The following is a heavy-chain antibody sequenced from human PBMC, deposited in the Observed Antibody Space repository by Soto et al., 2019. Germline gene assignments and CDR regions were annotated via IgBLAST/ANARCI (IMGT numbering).Heavy chain of an antibody. CDR3: AKDRPIGADAYYFEY. D-gene: IGHD1-26*01. Sequence: VGSLRLSCASSVCNFRSYAIHCVRQAPGSGLEWVAVISNDGGDKYHADSVKGRFTISRDNSKNTLYLQMNSLRAEDTAVYYCAKDRPIGADAYYFEYWGQGTLVSVSS. CDR1: VCNFRSYA. J-gene: IGHJ4*02. CDR2: ISNDGGDK. V-gene: IGHV3-30*18.